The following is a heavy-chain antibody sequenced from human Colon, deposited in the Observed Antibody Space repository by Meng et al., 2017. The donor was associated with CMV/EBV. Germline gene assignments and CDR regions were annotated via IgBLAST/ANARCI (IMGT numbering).Heavy chain of an antibody. J-gene: IGHJ4*02. CDR3: ARDKGRLGGTFDY. Sequence: GESLKIPFATSGFTFSSYTMHWVRQAPGKGLEWVSSIIISATKIYYADSVRGRFTVSRDDATDSLYLQINSLRAEDTALYYCARDKGRLGGTFDYWGQGTLVTVSS. CDR2: IIISATKI. D-gene: IGHD1-26*01. CDR1: GFTFSSYT. V-gene: IGHV3-21*01.